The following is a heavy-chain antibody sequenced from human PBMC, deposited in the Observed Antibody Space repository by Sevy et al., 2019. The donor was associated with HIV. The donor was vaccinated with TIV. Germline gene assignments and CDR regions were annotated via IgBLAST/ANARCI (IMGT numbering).Heavy chain of an antibody. CDR3: ARAYGDYVVY. D-gene: IGHD4-17*01. CDR1: GFTVSSNY. V-gene: IGHV3-53*01. J-gene: IGHJ4*02. Sequence: GESLKISCAASGFTVSSNYMSWVRQAPGKGLEWVSVIYSGGSTYYADSVKGRFTISRDNSKNTLYLQMNSLRAEDTAVYYCARAYGDYVVYWGQGTLVTVSS. CDR2: IYSGGST.